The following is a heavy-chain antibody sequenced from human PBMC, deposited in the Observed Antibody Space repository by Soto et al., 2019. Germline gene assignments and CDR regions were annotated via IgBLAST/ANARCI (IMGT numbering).Heavy chain of an antibody. Sequence: QVQLVQSGAEGKNPGASVKVSCKASGYTFTRYGIGWARQAPGQGLEWMGWINTYNGNTNYAQNVQGRVTLTTDTSTSTAYMELRSLRSNDPAIYYCAMVDVYVTPSPQDVWGQGTTVIVSS. CDR3: AMVDVYVTPSPQDV. V-gene: IGHV1-18*01. J-gene: IGHJ6*02. D-gene: IGHD3-16*01. CDR2: INTYNGNT. CDR1: GYTFTRYG.